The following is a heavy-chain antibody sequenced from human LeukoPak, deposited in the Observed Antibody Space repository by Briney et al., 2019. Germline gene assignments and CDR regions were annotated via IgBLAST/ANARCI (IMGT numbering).Heavy chain of an antibody. V-gene: IGHV3-21*04. CDR1: GFAFSSYS. Sequence: GGSLRLSCAASGFAFSSYSMNWVRQAPGKGLEWVSSISSSSSYIYYADSVKGRFTISRDNSKNTLYLQMNSLRAEDTAVYYCGSSSWYPGAFDIWGQGTMVTVSS. CDR3: GSSSWYPGAFDI. CDR2: ISSSSSYI. D-gene: IGHD6-13*01. J-gene: IGHJ3*02.